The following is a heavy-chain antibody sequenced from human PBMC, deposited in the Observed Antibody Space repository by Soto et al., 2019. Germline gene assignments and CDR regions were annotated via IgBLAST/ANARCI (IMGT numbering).Heavy chain of an antibody. CDR3: APADNSNYLSWFEP. V-gene: IGHV3-23*01. J-gene: IGHJ5*02. Sequence: LRLSCTASGFTFSSYAMSWVRQAPGKGLEWVSAISGSGGSTYYADSVKGRFTISRDNSKNTLYLQMNSLRAEDTAVYYCAPADNSNYLSWFEPWGQGTPVTVSS. CDR2: ISGSGGST. D-gene: IGHD4-4*01. CDR1: GFTFSSYA.